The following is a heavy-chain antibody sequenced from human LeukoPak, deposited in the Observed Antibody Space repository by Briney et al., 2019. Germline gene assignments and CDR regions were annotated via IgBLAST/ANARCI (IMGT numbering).Heavy chain of an antibody. CDR2: INSDGSST. CDR1: GFTFSSYW. J-gene: IGHJ4*02. V-gene: IGHV3-74*01. CDR3: ARGIAVAGGRVDY. D-gene: IGHD6-19*01. Sequence: PGGSLRLSCAASGFTFSSYWMHWVRQAPGKGLVWVSRINSDGSSTSYADSVKGRFTISRDNAKNTLYLQMNSLRAEDTAVYYCARGIAVAGGRVDYWGQGTLVTVSS.